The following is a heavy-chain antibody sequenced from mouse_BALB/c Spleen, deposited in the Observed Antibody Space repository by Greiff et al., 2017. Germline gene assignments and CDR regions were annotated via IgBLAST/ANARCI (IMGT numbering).Heavy chain of an antibody. J-gene: IGHJ3*01. V-gene: IGHV3-2*02. CDR3: ARENPEYGNYKFAY. D-gene: IGHD2-10*02. CDR1: GYSITSDYA. Sequence: EVQGVESGPGLVKPSQSLSLTCTVTGYSITSDYAWNWIRQFPGNKLEWMGYISYSGSTSYNPSLKSRISITRDTSKNQFFLQLNSVTTEDTATYYCARENPEYGNYKFAYWGQGTLVTVSA. CDR2: ISYSGST.